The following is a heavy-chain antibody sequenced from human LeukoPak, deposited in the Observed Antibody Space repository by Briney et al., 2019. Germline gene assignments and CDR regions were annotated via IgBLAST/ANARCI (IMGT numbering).Heavy chain of an antibody. CDR3: AKDIRAAAGYSYLDY. V-gene: IGHV3-43*01. CDR1: GLIFDDYT. D-gene: IGHD6-13*01. CDR2: ISRNGATT. Sequence: PGGSLRLSCAASGLIFDDYTMHWVRQAPGKGLEWVSLISRNGATTKYAESVRGRFTVSRDNSKNSLYLQMNSLRTEDTALYYCAKDIRAAAGYSYLDYWGQGTLVTVSS. J-gene: IGHJ4*02.